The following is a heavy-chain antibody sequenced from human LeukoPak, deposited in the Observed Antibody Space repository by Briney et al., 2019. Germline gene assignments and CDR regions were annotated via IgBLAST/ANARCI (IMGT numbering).Heavy chain of an antibody. V-gene: IGHV1-18*01. CDR3: ARGEVSASRYYFDF. CDR1: GYTFTTYG. Sequence: ASVKVSCKTSGYTFTTYGVSWVRQAPGQGLEWMGWVSGYTGNTNYAERFQGRVTMTTDTSTSTVYMKLTSLRSDNTAVYYWARGEVSASRYYFDFWGQGTLVTVS. CDR2: VSGYTGNT. D-gene: IGHD2-2*01. J-gene: IGHJ4*02.